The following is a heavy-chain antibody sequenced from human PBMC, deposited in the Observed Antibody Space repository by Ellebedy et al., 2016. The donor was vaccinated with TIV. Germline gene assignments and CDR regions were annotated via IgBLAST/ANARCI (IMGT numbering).Heavy chain of an antibody. CDR2: IIPGFATA. J-gene: IGHJ6*03. CDR1: GGTFSSYA. CDR3: AREDRGRVDTPLRDYYYYMDV. Sequence: SVKVSXXASGGTFSSYALSWVRQAPGQGLEWMGGIIPGFATANYAQKFQGRVTINADESTSTAYMELSSLRSEDTAVYYCAREDRGRVDTPLRDYYYYMDVWGKGTTVTVSS. V-gene: IGHV1-69*13. D-gene: IGHD5-18*01.